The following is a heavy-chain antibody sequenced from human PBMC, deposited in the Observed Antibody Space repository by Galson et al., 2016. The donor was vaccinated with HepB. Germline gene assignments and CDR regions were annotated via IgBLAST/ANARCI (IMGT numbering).Heavy chain of an antibody. Sequence: SLRLSCAASGFTFHDHAMHWVRQTPGKGLEWVSGISWNSRNIGYADSVKGRFTISRDNAKNSVFLQMNSLRPEDTALYYCAKDGGEDWTTAKPDYWGQGTLVTGSS. D-gene: IGHD4-17*01. J-gene: IGHJ4*02. CDR3: AKDGGEDWTTAKPDY. CDR1: GFTFHDHA. CDR2: ISWNSRNI. V-gene: IGHV3-9*01.